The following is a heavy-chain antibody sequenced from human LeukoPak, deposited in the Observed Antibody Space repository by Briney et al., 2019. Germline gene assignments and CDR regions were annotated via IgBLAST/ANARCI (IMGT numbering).Heavy chain of an antibody. J-gene: IGHJ5*02. CDR3: ARDQGYCSSTSCYKPTGNWFDP. V-gene: IGHV4-4*07. CDR1: GDSISTYY. CDR2: IYTSGST. D-gene: IGHD2-2*01. Sequence: ASETLSLTCTVSGDSISTYYWSWIRQPAGKGLEWIGRIYTSGSTNYNPSLKSRVTMSVDTSKNQFSLKLSSVTAADTAVYYCARDQGYCSSTSCYKPTGNWFDPWGQGTLVTVSS.